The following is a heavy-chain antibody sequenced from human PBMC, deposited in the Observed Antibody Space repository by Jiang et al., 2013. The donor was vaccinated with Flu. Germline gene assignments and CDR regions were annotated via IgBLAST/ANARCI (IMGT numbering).Heavy chain of an antibody. CDR1: GFSVTSAGVT. Sequence: KPTQTLTLTCTFSGFSVTSAGVTVGWIRQPPGKALEWLALIYWSDNKRYNPSLQNRISVTKDSSKNXVVLTMTNMHPVDTGTYYCAHSPPQYF. CDR3: AHSPPQYF. V-gene: IGHV2-5*01. J-gene: IGHJ4*01. CDR2: IYWSDNK.